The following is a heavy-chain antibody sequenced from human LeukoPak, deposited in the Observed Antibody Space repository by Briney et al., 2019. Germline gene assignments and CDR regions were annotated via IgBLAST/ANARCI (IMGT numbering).Heavy chain of an antibody. CDR3: ARALYNGNSEMGY. D-gene: IGHD4-23*01. V-gene: IGHV3-7*01. CDR1: GFTFSSYW. Sequence: GGSLGLSCAASGFTFSSYWMTWVRQAPGKGLEWVASINQDGSEKYYVDSVKGRFTFSRDNAKSSLFLQMSSLRAEDTAVYYCARALYNGNSEMGYWGQGTLVTVSS. J-gene: IGHJ4*02. CDR2: INQDGSEK.